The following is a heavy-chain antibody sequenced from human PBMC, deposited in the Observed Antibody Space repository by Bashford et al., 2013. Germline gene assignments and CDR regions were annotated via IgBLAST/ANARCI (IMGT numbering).Heavy chain of an antibody. D-gene: IGHD4-17*01. CDR3: ARFLVGDFVRFFDY. Sequence: ASVKGLPARASGYSIVNYGVSWVRQAPGQGLEWMGWITGDNGNTKFSEKFQGRLSMTTDTSTGTAYMELRSLRSDDTAVYYCARFLVGDFVRFFDYWGQGT. CDR2: ITGDNGNT. V-gene: IGHV1-18*01. CDR1: GYSIVNYG. J-gene: IGHJ4*02.